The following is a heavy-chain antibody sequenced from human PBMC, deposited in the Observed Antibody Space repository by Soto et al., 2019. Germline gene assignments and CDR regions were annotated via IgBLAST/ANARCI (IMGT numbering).Heavy chain of an antibody. CDR2: MYPGDSDT. J-gene: IGHJ4*02. Sequence: PGESLKISCKGSGYSFSSYWIGWVRQMPGKGLEWMGIMYPGDSDTRYSPSFQGQVTISADKPISTAYLQWSSLKASDTAVYYCVRRHRATEYFDYGGQETLVTVSS. V-gene: IGHV5-51*01. CDR3: VRRHRATEYFDY. CDR1: GYSFSSYW.